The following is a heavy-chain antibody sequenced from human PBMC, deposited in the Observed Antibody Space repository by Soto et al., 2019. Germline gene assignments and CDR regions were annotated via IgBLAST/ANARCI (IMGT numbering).Heavy chain of an antibody. CDR1: GFTFSSYW. Sequence: GGSLRLSCAASGFTFSSYWMHWVRQGPGKGLVWVSRITSDGSGTTYADSVKGRFTISRDNAKNTLYLQMNSLRAEDTAVYYCARGRGTSSHFDYWGQGTLVTVS. CDR2: ITSDGSGT. J-gene: IGHJ4*02. V-gene: IGHV3-74*01. D-gene: IGHD2-2*01. CDR3: ARGRGTSSHFDY.